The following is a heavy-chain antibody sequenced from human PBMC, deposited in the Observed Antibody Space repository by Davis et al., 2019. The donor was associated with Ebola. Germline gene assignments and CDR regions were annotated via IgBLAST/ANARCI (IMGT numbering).Heavy chain of an antibody. CDR3: ARDVGGRAGY. CDR1: GFAFSIHW. J-gene: IGHJ4*02. CDR2: IRQDGGET. Sequence: ESLKISCAAASGFAFSIHWMTWVRQAPGKGLEWVANIRQDGGETYYADSVKGRFAISRDNAKNSLYLQMNSLRADDTAVYYCARDVGGRAGYWGQGTLVTVSS. V-gene: IGHV3-7*01.